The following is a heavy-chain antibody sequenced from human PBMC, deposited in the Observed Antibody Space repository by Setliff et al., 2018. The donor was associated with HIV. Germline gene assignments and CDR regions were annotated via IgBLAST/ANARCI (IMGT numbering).Heavy chain of an antibody. D-gene: IGHD3-22*01. CDR3: AHVRTMIVVF. V-gene: IGHV2-5*02. CDR2: IYWDDDK. CDR1: GFSLSNTRMG. Sequence: SGPTLVNPTETLTLTCTVSGFSLSNTRMGVSWIRQPPGKALEWLAPIYWDDDKRYSPSLKSRLTITKDTSKNQVVLTMTNMDPVDTATYYCAHVRTMIVVFWGQGTLVTVSS. J-gene: IGHJ4*02.